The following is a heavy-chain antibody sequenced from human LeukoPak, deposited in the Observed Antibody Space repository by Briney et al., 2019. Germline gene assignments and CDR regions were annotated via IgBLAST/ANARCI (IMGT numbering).Heavy chain of an antibody. CDR1: GGSISSGGYY. V-gene: IGHV4-31*03. D-gene: IGHD2-2*01. CDR3: ARDGEYCSSTSCYFDP. Sequence: PSQTLSLTCTVSGGSISSGGYYWSWIRQHPGEGLAWICYIYYSGITYYNPSLKSRLTISVDTSKNQFSLKLSSVTAADTALYYCARDGEYCSSTSCYFDPWGQGILVTISS. J-gene: IGHJ5*02. CDR2: IYYSGIT.